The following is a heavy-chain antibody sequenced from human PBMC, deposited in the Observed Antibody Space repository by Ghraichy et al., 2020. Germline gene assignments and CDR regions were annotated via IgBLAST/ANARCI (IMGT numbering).Heavy chain of an antibody. CDR1: DGSFRGFY. J-gene: IGHJ5*02. V-gene: IGHV4-34*01. CDR2: ISHGGST. Sequence: SETLSLTCGVYDGSFRGFYWNWIRQTPGQGLEWIGEISHGGSTNYNPSLKSRVTISIDTSKNQFSLRLSSVTAADTAVYYCARGHADYVGSWFDPWGQGTLVAVSS. CDR3: ARGHADYVGSWFDP. D-gene: IGHD3-16*01.